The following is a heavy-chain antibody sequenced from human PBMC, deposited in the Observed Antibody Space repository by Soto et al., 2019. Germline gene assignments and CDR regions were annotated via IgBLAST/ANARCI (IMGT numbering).Heavy chain of an antibody. V-gene: IGHV5-51*01. D-gene: IGHD5-12*01. J-gene: IGHJ3*02. CDR1: GYSFPTYW. Sequence: GESLKISCKGSGYSFPTYWLAWVRQTPGRGLEYMGIIYPGDSDSRYSPAFQGQVTISADKSISTAYLQWTSLKASDTAIYYCARSRVSTPRLEDPFDIWGQGTMVTVSS. CDR3: ARSRVSTPRLEDPFDI. CDR2: IYPGDSDS.